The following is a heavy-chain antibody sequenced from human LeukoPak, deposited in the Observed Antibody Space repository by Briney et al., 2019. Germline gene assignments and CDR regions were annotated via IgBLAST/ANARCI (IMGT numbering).Heavy chain of an antibody. Sequence: SETLSLTCAVYGGSFSGYYWSWIRQPPGKGLEWIGYIYYSGSTNYNPSLKSRVTISVDTSKNQFSLKLSSVTAADTAVYYCARERGGGYCSGGSCLNWFDPWGQGTLVTVSS. J-gene: IGHJ5*02. V-gene: IGHV4-59*01. CDR2: IYYSGST. D-gene: IGHD2-15*01. CDR3: ARERGGGYCSGGSCLNWFDP. CDR1: GGSFSGYY.